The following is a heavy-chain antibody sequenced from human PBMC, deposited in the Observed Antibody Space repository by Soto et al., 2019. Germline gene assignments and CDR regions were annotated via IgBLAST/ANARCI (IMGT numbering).Heavy chain of an antibody. CDR1: GFTFSTYW. J-gene: IGHJ4*02. V-gene: IGHV3-74*01. CDR3: AAGGSGYYAN. CDR2: IKTDGTYA. Sequence: PGGSLRLSCAASGFTFSTYWMHWVRQAPCKGLLWVSRIKTDGTYATYADSVKGRFTISRDNAKSTLYLQMNSLRVEDAAVYYCAAGGSGYYANWGQGTLVTVSS. D-gene: IGHD3-22*01.